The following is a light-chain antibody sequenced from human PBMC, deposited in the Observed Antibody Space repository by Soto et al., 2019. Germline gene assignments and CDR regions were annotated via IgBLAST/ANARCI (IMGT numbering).Light chain of an antibody. CDR3: ASYTSSTTQV. V-gene: IGLV2-14*01. J-gene: IGLJ3*02. CDR2: AVS. CDR1: SSDIGKYDY. Sequence: QSALTQPPSASGSPGQSITISCAGTSSDIGKYDYVSWYQHHPGNAPKLVISAVSRRSSGISDRFSGSKSGNTATLTISGLQAEDEADYYCASYTSSTTQVFGGGTKVTVL.